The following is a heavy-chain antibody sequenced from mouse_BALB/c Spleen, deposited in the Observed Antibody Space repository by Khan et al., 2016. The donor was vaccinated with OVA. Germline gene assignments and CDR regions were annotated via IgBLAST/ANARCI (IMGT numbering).Heavy chain of an antibody. D-gene: IGHD2-1*01. CDR2: IAPANGNT. CDR1: GFKIIDSY. Sequence: VQLQQSGAELVKPGASVKLSCTASGFKIIDSYMHWVKQRPDQGLDWIGRIAPANGNTKYDPTLRGKASITADTSSNTAYLQLSSLTCEDTAVFYCALIYNGNSISVDYWGQGTTLTVSS. V-gene: IGHV14-3*02. J-gene: IGHJ2*01. CDR3: ALIYNGNSISVDY.